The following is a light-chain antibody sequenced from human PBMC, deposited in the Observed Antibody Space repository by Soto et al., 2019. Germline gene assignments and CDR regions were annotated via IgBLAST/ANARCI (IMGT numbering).Light chain of an antibody. CDR1: QGIRNW. J-gene: IGKJ2*01. CDR2: PAS. Sequence: DIQMTQSTSSVSASVGDRVTIACRASQGIRNWLAWYQQKPGKAPKVLIYPASNLKSGVPSRFSGSGSGTYFTLTISSLQPEDFATYYCQQSNTFPFTFGQGTKLEIK. CDR3: QQSNTFPFT. V-gene: IGKV1D-12*01.